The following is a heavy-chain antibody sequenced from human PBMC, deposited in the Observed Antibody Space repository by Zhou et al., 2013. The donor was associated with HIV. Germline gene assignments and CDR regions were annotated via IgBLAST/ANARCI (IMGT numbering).Heavy chain of an antibody. CDR2: ISTYNGNT. J-gene: IGHJ2*01. Sequence: QVQLVQSGAEVKKPGSSVKVSCKASGGAFSNYAISWVRQAPGQGLEWMGWISTYNGNTNYAQKLHGRITVTTDTSTSTAYMELRSLRSDDTAVYYCARRPNWWEGYFDLWGRGTLVTVSS. CDR3: ARRPNWWEGYFDL. CDR1: GGAFSNYA. D-gene: IGHD2-8*02. V-gene: IGHV1-18*01.